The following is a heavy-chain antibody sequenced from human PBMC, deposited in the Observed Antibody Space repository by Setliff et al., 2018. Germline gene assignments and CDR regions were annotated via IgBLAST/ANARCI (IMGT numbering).Heavy chain of an antibody. CDR1: GGSISSYY. Sequence: SETLCLPCTVSGGSISSYYWSWIRQPAGKGLEWIGHIYIGGSANYNPPLKSRVTMSIDTSKNQFSLKLNSVTAADMAVYYCAREQWLDPPGYYYMDVWAKGTTVTVSS. D-gene: IGHD6-19*01. CDR3: AREQWLDPPGYYYMDV. V-gene: IGHV4-4*07. CDR2: IYIGGSA. J-gene: IGHJ6*03.